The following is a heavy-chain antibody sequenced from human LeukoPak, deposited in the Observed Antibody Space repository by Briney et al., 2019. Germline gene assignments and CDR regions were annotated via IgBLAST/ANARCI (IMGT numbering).Heavy chain of an antibody. CDR1: DDSNSLYY. V-gene: IGHV4-59*12. J-gene: IGHJ4*02. CDR2: IYYSGST. CDR3: ATYYDRSGYKLDY. D-gene: IGHD3-22*01. Sequence: SETLSLTCSVSDDSNSLYYWSWIRQPPGKGLEWIGYIYYSGSTNYNPSLKSRVTISIDTSKNQFSLKLSSVTAADTAIYYCATYYDRSGYKLDYWGQGTLVTVSS.